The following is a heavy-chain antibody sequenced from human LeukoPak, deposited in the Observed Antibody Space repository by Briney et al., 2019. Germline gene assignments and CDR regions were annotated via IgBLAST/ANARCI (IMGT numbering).Heavy chain of an antibody. J-gene: IGHJ6*03. V-gene: IGHV4-39*07. Sequence: SETLSLTCTVSGGSISSSNYYWGWIRQPPGKGLEWIGSMNYGGSTYYSPSLKSRVTISLDTSKNQFSLRLSSVTAADTAVYYCARDTSSSSLYYYYYMDVWGKGTTVTVSS. CDR1: GGSISSSNYY. CDR3: ARDTSSSSLYYYYYMDV. CDR2: MNYGGST. D-gene: IGHD6-6*01.